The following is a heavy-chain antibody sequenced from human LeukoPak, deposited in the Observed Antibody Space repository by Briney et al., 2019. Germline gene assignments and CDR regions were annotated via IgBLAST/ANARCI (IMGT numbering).Heavy chain of an antibody. CDR3: ARTTYYDYVWGSYRHDP. D-gene: IGHD3-16*02. Sequence: ASVKVSCKASGYSFTNYDISWVRQAPGQGLEWMGWISVYNGNTNYAQKFQGRVTMTTDTSTSTAYMELRSLRSDDTAAYYCARTTYYDYVWGSYRHDPWGQGTLVTVSS. J-gene: IGHJ5*02. V-gene: IGHV1-18*01. CDR2: ISVYNGNT. CDR1: GYSFTNYD.